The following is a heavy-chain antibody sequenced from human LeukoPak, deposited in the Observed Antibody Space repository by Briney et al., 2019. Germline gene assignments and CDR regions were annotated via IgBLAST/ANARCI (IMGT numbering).Heavy chain of an antibody. V-gene: IGHV3-48*03. CDR1: GFTFSSYE. J-gene: IGHJ4*02. Sequence: PGGSLRLSCAASGFTFSSYEMNWVRQAPGKGLEWVSYINSGGSTLYYADSVKGRFTISRDNAKNSLYLQMNSLRAEDAAVYYCARDPLGYFDYWGQGTLVTVSS. CDR3: ARDPLGYFDY. CDR2: INSGGSTL.